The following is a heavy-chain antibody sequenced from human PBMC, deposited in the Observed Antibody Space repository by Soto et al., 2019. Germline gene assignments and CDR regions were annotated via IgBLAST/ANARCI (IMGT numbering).Heavy chain of an antibody. J-gene: IGHJ5*02. CDR1: GFTFSSYA. CDR2: MYSGGNT. CDR3: ARQPYDSTGYYYGA. D-gene: IGHD3-22*01. V-gene: IGHV4-38-2*01. Sequence: VQLLESGGGLVQPGGSLRLSCAASGFTFSSYAMSWVRQAPGKGLEWIGSMYSGGNTYYNPSLKSRVTVSVDTSKNHFSLKLTSVTAADTAMYYCARQPYDSTGYYYGAWGQGTLVTVSS.